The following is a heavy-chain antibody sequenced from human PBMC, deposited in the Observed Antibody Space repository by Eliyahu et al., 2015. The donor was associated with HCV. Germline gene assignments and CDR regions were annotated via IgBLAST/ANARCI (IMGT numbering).Heavy chain of an antibody. J-gene: IGHJ3*02. CDR1: GXTFSXYG. D-gene: IGHD3-22*01. CDR3: ARVALIVTHDAFDI. Sequence: QVQLVESGGGVVQPGRSLRLSCAASGXTFSXYGMXWVRQAPGKGLEWVAVIWYDGSNKYYADSVKGRFTISRDNSKNTLYLQMNSLRAEDTAVYYCARVALIVTHDAFDIWGQGTMVTVSS. CDR2: IWYDGSNK. V-gene: IGHV3-33*01.